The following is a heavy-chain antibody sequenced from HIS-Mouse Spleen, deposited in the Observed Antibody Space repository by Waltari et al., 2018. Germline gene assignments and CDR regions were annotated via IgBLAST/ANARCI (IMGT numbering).Heavy chain of an antibody. V-gene: IGHV2-70*15. CDR1: GFSLSTSGMC. J-gene: IGHJ4*02. CDR3: ARIAEGYTSGWYAFDY. Sequence: QVTLRDSGPALVKHTQTLTLTCTFSGFSLSTSGMCVSWIRQLPGKALEWLSRIEWDDDKYSSTSLKTRLTISKDTSKNQVVLTITNMDPVDTATYYCARIAEGYTSGWYAFDYWGQGTLVTVSS. D-gene: IGHD6-19*01. CDR2: IEWDDDK.